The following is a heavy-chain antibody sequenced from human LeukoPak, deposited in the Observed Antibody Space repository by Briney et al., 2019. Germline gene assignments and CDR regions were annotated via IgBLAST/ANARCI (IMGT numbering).Heavy chain of an antibody. Sequence: GGSLRLSCAASGFTFSSYGMHWVRQAPGKGLEWVAFIRYDGSNKYYADSVKGRFTISRDNSKNTLYLQMNSLRAEDTAVYYCAKSGEYCTNGVCYPAYYYYMDVWGKGTTVTVSS. CDR2: IRYDGSNK. J-gene: IGHJ6*03. V-gene: IGHV3-30*02. D-gene: IGHD2-8*01. CDR3: AKSGEYCTNGVCYPAYYYYMDV. CDR1: GFTFSSYG.